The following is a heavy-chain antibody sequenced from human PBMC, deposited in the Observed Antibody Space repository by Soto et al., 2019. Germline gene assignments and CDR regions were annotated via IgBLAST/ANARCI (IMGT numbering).Heavy chain of an antibody. Sequence: EVQLVEAGGGLVKPGGSLRLSCAASGVTFSSYSMNWVRQAPGKGLEWVSSISISSSYIYYADSVKGRFTISRDNAKNTPYLQMNSLRAEDTAVYYCATQLVMFDYWGQGTLVTVTS. V-gene: IGHV3-21*01. CDR3: ATQLVMFDY. D-gene: IGHD6-6*01. CDR1: GVTFSSYS. CDR2: ISISSSYI. J-gene: IGHJ4*02.